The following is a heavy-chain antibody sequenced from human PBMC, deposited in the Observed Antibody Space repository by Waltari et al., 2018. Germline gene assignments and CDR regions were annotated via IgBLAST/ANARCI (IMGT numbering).Heavy chain of an antibody. CDR1: GGTSSSYA. J-gene: IGHJ6*02. D-gene: IGHD6-13*01. V-gene: IGHV1-69*01. CDR2: IITIFGTA. Sequence: QVQLVQSGAEVKKPGSSVKVSCKASGGTSSSYAISWVRQAPGQGLEWMGGIITIFGTANYAQKCQGRVKITTDESTSTAYMGLSSLRSEDTAVYYCARGRGGIAAACIAYQEVVDVWGQVTTVTVSS. CDR3: ARGRGGIAAACIAYQEVVDV.